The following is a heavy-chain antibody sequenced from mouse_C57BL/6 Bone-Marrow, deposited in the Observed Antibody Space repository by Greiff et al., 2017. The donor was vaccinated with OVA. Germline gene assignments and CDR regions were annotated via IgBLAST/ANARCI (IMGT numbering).Heavy chain of an antibody. J-gene: IGHJ4*01. CDR2: IYPRSGNT. V-gene: IGHV1-81*01. CDR1: GYTFTSYG. CDR3: ARRRYYGNYDAMDY. Sequence: VQVVESGAELARPGASVKLSCKASGYTFTSYGISWVKQRTGQGLEWIGEIYPRSGNTYYNEKFKGKATLTADKSSSTAYMELRSLTSEDSAVYFCARRRYYGNYDAMDYWGQGTSVTVSS. D-gene: IGHD2-1*01.